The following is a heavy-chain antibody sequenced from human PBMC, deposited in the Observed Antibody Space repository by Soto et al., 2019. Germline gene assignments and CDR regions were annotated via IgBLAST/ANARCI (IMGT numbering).Heavy chain of an antibody. J-gene: IGHJ4*02. CDR2: IYHSGST. V-gene: IGHV4-4*02. Sequence: SETLSLTGAVSGGSISSSNWWSWVRQPPGKGLEWIGEIYHSGSTNYNPSLKSRVTISVDKSMNQFSLKLSSVTAADTAVYYCASFAFRDEVIVDYWGQGTLVTVSS. CDR1: GGSISSSNW. D-gene: IGHD2-15*01. CDR3: ASFAFRDEVIVDY.